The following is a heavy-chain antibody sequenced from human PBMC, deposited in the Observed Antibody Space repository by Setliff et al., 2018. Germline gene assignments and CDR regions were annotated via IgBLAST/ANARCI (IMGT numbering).Heavy chain of an antibody. CDR3: AKELSMAYGND. J-gene: IGHJ4*02. CDR2: ISGSGGGT. CDR1: GFTFSSYA. D-gene: IGHD1-1*01. Sequence: GGSLRLSCAASGFTFSSYAMSWVRQAPGEGLEWVSAISGSGGGTYYADSVKGRFIVSRDNSKNTLYLQMNSLRVDDTAIYYCAKELSMAYGNDWGLGTLVTVSS. V-gene: IGHV3-23*01.